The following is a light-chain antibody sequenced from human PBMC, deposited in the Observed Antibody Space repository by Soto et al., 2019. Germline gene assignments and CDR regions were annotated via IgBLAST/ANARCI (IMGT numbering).Light chain of an antibody. CDR2: GAA. CDR1: QNIRNY. CDR3: QQSYNIQALT. V-gene: IGKV1-39*01. Sequence: DIQITQSPSSLSSSVGDRVSITCLSSQNIRNYLNWYQQKPGKAPKVLIYGAASLQSGVPSRFSGSGSGTNFTLTINSLQPEDYATYYCQQSYNIQALTFGGGTKVDIK. J-gene: IGKJ4*01.